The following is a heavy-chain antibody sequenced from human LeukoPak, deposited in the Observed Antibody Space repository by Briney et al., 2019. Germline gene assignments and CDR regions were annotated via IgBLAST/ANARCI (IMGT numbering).Heavy chain of an antibody. D-gene: IGHD3-22*01. Sequence: GGSLRLSCAGSGFSFSSYGMHWVRQAPGKGLEWMAFIRSDGSNKYYADSVRGRFTISRDNSKNTLYLQMNSLRAEDTAVYYCARGRGVVISAFDIWGQGTMVTVSS. CDR3: ARGRGVVISAFDI. V-gene: IGHV3-30*02. J-gene: IGHJ3*02. CDR1: GFSFSSYG. CDR2: IRSDGSNK.